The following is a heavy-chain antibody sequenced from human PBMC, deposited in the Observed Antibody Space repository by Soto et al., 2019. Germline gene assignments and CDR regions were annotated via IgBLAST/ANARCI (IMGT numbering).Heavy chain of an antibody. CDR2: IWADGSQT. J-gene: IGHJ4*01. CDR3: ATDRGNSRYDY. Sequence: LRLSCAASGFTFSHYGMHWVRQAPGKGLEWVAVIWADGSQTKYADSVMGRSTTSRDNSRNTLYLQMNSLRVEDTAVYYCATDRGNSRYDYCVHGPLVTVSS. CDR1: GFTFSHYG. V-gene: IGHV3-33*01. D-gene: IGHD1-1*01.